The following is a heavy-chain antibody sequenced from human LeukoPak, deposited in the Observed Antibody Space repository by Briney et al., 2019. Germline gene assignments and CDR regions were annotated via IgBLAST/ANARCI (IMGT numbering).Heavy chain of an antibody. J-gene: IGHJ4*02. CDR1: GGSISSSSFH. V-gene: IGHV4-39*07. CDR2: IYYSGST. Sequence: SETLSLTCTVSGGSISSSSFHWGWIRQPPGKGLEWIGSIYYSGSTYYNPSLKSRVTISVDTSKNQFSLKLSSVTAADTAVYYCARDLRGSYSDYWGQGTLVTVSS. D-gene: IGHD1-26*01. CDR3: ARDLRGSYSDY.